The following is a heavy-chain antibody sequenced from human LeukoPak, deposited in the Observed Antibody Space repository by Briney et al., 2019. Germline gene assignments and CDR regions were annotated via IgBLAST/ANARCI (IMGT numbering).Heavy chain of an antibody. D-gene: IGHD1-1*01. CDR1: AGSISIYH. CDR2: IYDSGST. V-gene: IGHV4-59*01. CDR3: VRVDSSNWHPTRFDP. J-gene: IGHJ5*02. Sequence: SETLSLTCSVSAGSISIYHWSWIRQPPGKGLGWIGYIYDSGSTTYNPSLRSRLTISLDASKHQFSLELSSVTAADTAIYYCVRVDSSNWHPTRFDPWGQGTLVTVSS.